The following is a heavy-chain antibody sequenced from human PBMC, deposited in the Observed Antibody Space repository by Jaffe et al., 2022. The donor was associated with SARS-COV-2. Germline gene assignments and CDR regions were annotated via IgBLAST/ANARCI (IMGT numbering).Heavy chain of an antibody. D-gene: IGHD3-3*01. Sequence: QVQLQESGPGLVKPSQTLSLTCTVSGGSISSGGYYWSWIRQHPGKGLEWIGYIYYSGSTYYNPSLKSRVTISVDTSKNQFSLKLSSVTAADTAVYYCAREVVLRGSIFGVVRDYYGMDVWGQGTTVTVSS. V-gene: IGHV4-31*03. CDR3: AREVVLRGSIFGVVRDYYGMDV. J-gene: IGHJ6*02. CDR1: GGSISSGGYY. CDR2: IYYSGST.